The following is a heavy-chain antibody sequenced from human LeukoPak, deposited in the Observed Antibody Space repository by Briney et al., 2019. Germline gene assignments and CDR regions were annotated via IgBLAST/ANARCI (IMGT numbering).Heavy chain of an antibody. CDR3: AKVPPDYYYYGMDV. Sequence: GGSLRLSCAASGFTFSSYGMHWVRQAPGKGLEWVAVISYDGSNKYYADSVKGRFTISRDNSKNTLYLQMNSLRAEDTAVYYCAKVPPDYYYYGMDVWAQGTTVTVSS. CDR2: ISYDGSNK. CDR1: GFTFSSYG. J-gene: IGHJ6*02. V-gene: IGHV3-30*18.